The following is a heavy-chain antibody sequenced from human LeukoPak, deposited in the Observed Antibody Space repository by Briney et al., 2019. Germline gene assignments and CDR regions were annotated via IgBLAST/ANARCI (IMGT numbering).Heavy chain of an antibody. CDR3: AGRRQGAAFDI. CDR2: IYYSGST. D-gene: IGHD3-16*01. Sequence: SETLSLTCTVSGYSISSGYYWNWIRQPPGKGLEWIGYIYYSGSTNYNPSLKSRVTISLDTSKNQFSLKLSSVTAADTAVYYCAGRRQGAAFDIWGQGTMVTVSS. V-gene: IGHV4-61*01. J-gene: IGHJ3*02. CDR1: GYSISSGYY.